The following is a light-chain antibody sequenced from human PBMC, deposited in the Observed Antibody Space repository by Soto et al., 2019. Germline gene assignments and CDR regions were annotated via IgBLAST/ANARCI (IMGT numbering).Light chain of an antibody. CDR3: QQYGTSPQT. CDR2: DAS. CDR1: QSVSGNY. J-gene: IGKJ1*01. Sequence: EIVLTQSPGTLSLSPGERATLSCRASQSVSGNYFTWYQQRPGQTPRLLIYDASTRATGIPDRFSGSGSGTDFTLTISRLEPEDFAVYYCQQYGTSPQTFGQGTKVDIK. V-gene: IGKV3-20*01.